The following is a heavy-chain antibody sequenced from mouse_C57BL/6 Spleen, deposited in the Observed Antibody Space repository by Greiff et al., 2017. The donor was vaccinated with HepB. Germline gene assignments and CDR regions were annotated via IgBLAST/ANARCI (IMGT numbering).Heavy chain of an antibody. D-gene: IGHD1-1*01. CDR1: GYTFTSYW. V-gene: IGHV1-69*01. Sequence: VQLQQPGAELVMPGASVKLSCKASGYTFTSYWMHWVKQRPGQGLEWIGEIDPSDSYTNYNQKFKGKSTLTVDKSSSTAYMQLSSLTSEDSAVYDCARWGGGSSPDYFDYWGQGTTLTVSS. CDR3: ARWGGGSSPDYFDY. CDR2: IDPSDSYT. J-gene: IGHJ2*01.